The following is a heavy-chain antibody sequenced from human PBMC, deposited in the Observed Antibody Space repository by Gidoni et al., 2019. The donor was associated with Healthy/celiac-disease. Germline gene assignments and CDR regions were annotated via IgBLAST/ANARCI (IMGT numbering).Heavy chain of an antibody. CDR2: IYSGGSK. V-gene: IGHV3-53*04. Sequence: EVQLVESGGGLVQPGGSLRLSCAASGFTVSSNYMIWVRQAPGKGLEWVSVIYSGGSKYYADSVKGRFTISRHNSKNTLYLQMNSLRAEDTAVYYCARVNGDYEGWFDPWGQGTLVTVSS. CDR1: GFTVSSNY. D-gene: IGHD4-17*01. J-gene: IGHJ5*02. CDR3: ARVNGDYEGWFDP.